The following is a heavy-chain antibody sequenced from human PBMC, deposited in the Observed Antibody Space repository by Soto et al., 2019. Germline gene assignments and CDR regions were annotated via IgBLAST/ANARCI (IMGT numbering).Heavy chain of an antibody. D-gene: IGHD5-18*01. V-gene: IGHV4-34*01. CDR2: INHSGST. Sequence: SETLSLTCAVYGGSFSGYYWSWIRQPPGKGLEWIGEINHSGSTNYNPSLKSRVTISVDTSKNQFSLKLSSVTAADTAVYYCARGLFEDSYGYYYYYGMDVWGQGTTVTVSS. CDR3: ARGLFEDSYGYYYYYGMDV. CDR1: GGSFSGYY. J-gene: IGHJ6*02.